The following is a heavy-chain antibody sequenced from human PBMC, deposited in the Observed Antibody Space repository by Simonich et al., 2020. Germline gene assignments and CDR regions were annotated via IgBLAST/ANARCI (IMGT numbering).Heavy chain of an antibody. J-gene: IGHJ3*02. Sequence: QVQLVQSGAEVKKPGASVKVSCKAYGYTFTGYYMHWVRQAPGQGLEWMEWINRSSGGTNYAQKFQGRVTMTSDTSISTAYMELSRLRSDDTAVYYCARVRFEAFDIWGQGTMVTVSS. CDR1: GYTFTGYY. CDR2: INRSSGGT. CDR3: ARVRFEAFDI. V-gene: IGHV1-2*02.